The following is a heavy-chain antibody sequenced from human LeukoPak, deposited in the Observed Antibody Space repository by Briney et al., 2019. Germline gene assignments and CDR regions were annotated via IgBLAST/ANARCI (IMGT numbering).Heavy chain of an antibody. Sequence: ASVTVSCTASGYTFTGYYLHWVRQAPGQGLEWMGWIHPNSGDTKFAQKFQGRVTMTRDTSINTASMELSSLKPDDTAVYYCARDSCGGGRCHCWYFDLWGGGTLVTVSS. V-gene: IGHV1-2*02. CDR1: GYTFTGYY. CDR3: ARDSCGGGRCHCWYFDL. CDR2: IHPNSGDT. J-gene: IGHJ2*01. D-gene: IGHD2-15*01.